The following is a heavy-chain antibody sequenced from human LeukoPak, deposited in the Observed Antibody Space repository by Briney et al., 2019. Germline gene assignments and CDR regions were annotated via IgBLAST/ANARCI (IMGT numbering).Heavy chain of an antibody. CDR3: AKNYDILTGYSYYYMDV. D-gene: IGHD3-9*01. Sequence: PGGSLRLSCAASGFTFSSYGMHWVRQAPGKGLEWVAFIRYDGSNKYYADSVKGRFTISRDNSKNTLYLQMNSLRAEDTAVYYCAKNYDILTGYSYYYMDVWGKGTTVTISS. J-gene: IGHJ6*03. CDR2: IRYDGSNK. CDR1: GFTFSSYG. V-gene: IGHV3-30*02.